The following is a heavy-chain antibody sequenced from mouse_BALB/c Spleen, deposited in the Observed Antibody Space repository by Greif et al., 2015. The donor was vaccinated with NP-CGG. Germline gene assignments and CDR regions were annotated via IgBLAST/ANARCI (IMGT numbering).Heavy chain of an antibody. CDR2: IWAGGST. V-gene: IGHV2-9*02. CDR3: ASGGGTYYFDY. Sequence: VQLVESGPGLVAPSQSLSITCTVSGFSLTSYGVHWVRQPPGKGLEWLGVIWAGGSTNYNSALMSRLSISKDNSKSQVLLKMNSLQTDDTAMYYCASGGGTYYFDYWGQGTTLTVSS. D-gene: IGHD4-1*01. J-gene: IGHJ2*01. CDR1: GFSLTSYG.